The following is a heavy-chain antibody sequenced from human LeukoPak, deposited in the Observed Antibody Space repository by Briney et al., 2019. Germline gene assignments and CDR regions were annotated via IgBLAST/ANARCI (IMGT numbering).Heavy chain of an antibody. CDR3: ARGEWELLRRRCFDY. D-gene: IGHD1-26*01. J-gene: IGHJ4*02. CDR2: IIPILGIA. V-gene: IGHV1-69*04. CDR1: GGTFSSYA. Sequence: ASVKVSCKASGGTFSSYAISWVRQAPGQGLEWMGRIIPILGIANYAQKFQGRVTITADKSTSTAYMELSSLRSEDTAVYYCARGEWELLRRRCFDYWGQGTLVTVSS.